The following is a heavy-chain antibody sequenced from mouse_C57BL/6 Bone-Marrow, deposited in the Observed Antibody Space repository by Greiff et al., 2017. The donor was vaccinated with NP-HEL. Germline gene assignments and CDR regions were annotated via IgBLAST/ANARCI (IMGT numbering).Heavy chain of an antibody. CDR3: ARNYYGKKGFDY. Sequence: EVQLQQSGPVLVKPGASVKMSCKASGYTFTDYYMNWVKQSHGKSLEWIGVINPYNGGTSYNQKFKGKATLTVDKSYSTAYMELNSLTSEDSAVYYCARNYYGKKGFDYGGQGTTLTVSS. CDR2: INPYNGGT. CDR1: GYTFTDYY. D-gene: IGHD2-1*01. V-gene: IGHV1-19*01. J-gene: IGHJ2*01.